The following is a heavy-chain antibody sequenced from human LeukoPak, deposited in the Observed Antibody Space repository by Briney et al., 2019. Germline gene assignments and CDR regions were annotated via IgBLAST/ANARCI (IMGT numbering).Heavy chain of an antibody. CDR3: ARDRYYASGSYNWFDP. D-gene: IGHD3-10*01. Sequence: PGGSLRLSCEGSAFNFISYEMNWVRQAPGKGLEWISYISSSGNIRKYADSVKGRFTISRDNAKNSLYLQMNSLRAENTAVYYCARDRYYASGSYNWFDPWGQGTLVTVSS. CDR2: ISSSGNIR. J-gene: IGHJ5*02. V-gene: IGHV3-48*03. CDR1: AFNFISYE.